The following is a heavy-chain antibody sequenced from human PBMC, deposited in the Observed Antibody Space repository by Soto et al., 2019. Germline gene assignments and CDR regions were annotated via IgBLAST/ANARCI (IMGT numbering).Heavy chain of an antibody. V-gene: IGHV3-66*01. CDR3: ARDQGYSHY. CDR1: GFTVSSNY. Sequence: EVQLVESGGGLVQPGGSLRLSCAASGFTVSSNYMSWVRQAPGKGLEWVSVIYSGGSTYYADSVKGRFTISRDNSKNSLYFQMNSLRVEDRAVYYCARDQGYSHYWGQGTLVTVSS. CDR2: IYSGGST. D-gene: IGHD5-18*01. J-gene: IGHJ4*02.